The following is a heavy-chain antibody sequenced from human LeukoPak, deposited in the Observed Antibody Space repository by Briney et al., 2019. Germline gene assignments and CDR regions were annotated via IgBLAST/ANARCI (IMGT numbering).Heavy chain of an antibody. J-gene: IGHJ4*02. V-gene: IGHV1-18*01. CDR1: GYTFTSYG. Sequence: GASVKVSCKASGYTFTSYGISWVRQAPGQGLEWMGWISAYNGNTNSAQKLQGRVTMTTDTSTSTAYMELRSLRSDDTAVYHCARDSGITIFGGLNDYWGQGTLVTVSS. D-gene: IGHD3-3*01. CDR2: ISAYNGNT. CDR3: ARDSGITIFGGLNDY.